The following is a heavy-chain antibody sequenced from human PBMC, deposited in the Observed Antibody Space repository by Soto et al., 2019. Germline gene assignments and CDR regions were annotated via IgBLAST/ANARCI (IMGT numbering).Heavy chain of an antibody. CDR1: GGSFTGYY. CDR2: INHGGAT. J-gene: IGHJ6*02. CDR3: ARGRLPLAPGTRRRYSAIDV. Sequence: QVQLHQWGAGLLQPSETLSLTCAIDGGSFTGYYWSWIRQAPGEGLEWIGEINHGGATNVHPSLNNRILILMAASKTQFSVNLSSVTAADTSIYFCARGRLPLAPGTRRRYSAIDVWGQGTKVIISS. V-gene: IGHV4-34*01. D-gene: IGHD3-10*01.